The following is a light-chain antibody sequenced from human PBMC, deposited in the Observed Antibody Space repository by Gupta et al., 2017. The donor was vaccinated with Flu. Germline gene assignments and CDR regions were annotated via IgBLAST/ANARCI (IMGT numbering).Light chain of an antibody. CDR2: DVS. Sequence: SASSQLRSVSASPGKSVHLCCTGTSSDVGGYNYLSWYQQHPGKAPKLMIYDVSKRPSGVPDRSSGSKSGNTASLTISGLQAEDEADYYCCSYAGTRVFGGGTKLTVL. CDR3: CSYAGTRV. CDR1: SSDVGGYNY. J-gene: IGLJ3*02. V-gene: IGLV2-11*01.